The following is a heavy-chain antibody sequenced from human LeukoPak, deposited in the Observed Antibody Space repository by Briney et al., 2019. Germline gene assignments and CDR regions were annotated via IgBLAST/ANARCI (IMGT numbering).Heavy chain of an antibody. V-gene: IGHV4-59*01. CDR3: ARVGTAFDY. J-gene: IGHJ4*02. CDR2: IYYSGST. CDR1: GGSISSYY. Sequence: SETLSLTCTVSGGSISSYYWSWIRQPPGKELEWIGYIYYSGSTNYNPSLKSRVTISLDTSKSQFSLKLSSVTAADTAVYYCARVGTAFDYWGQGTLVTVSS.